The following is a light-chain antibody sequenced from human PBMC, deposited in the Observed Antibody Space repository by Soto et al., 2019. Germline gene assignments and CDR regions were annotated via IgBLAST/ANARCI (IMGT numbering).Light chain of an antibody. CDR3: CSYAGSYHYV. CDR2: DVT. Sequence: QSVLTQPRSVSGSPGQSVTISCTGTSSDVGGYNCVSWYQQHPGKAPQLIIYDVTQRPSGVPDRFSGSKSGNTASLTISGLQAEDEADYYCCSYAGSYHYVFGTGTKVTVL. J-gene: IGLJ1*01. CDR1: SSDVGGYNC. V-gene: IGLV2-11*01.